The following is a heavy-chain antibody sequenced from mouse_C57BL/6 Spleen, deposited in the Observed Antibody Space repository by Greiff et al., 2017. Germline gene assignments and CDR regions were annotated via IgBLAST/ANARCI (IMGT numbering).Heavy chain of an antibody. CDR2: INPNNGGT. CDR1: GYTFTDYY. D-gene: IGHD2-3*01. V-gene: IGHV1-26*01. Sequence: VQLQQSGPELVKPGASVKISCKASGYTFTDYYMNWVKQSHGKSLEWIGDINPNNGGTSYNQKFKGKATLTVDKSSSTAYMELRSLTSEDSAVYYCARGRDGSAYWGQGTLVTVSA. CDR3: ARGRDGSAY. J-gene: IGHJ3*01.